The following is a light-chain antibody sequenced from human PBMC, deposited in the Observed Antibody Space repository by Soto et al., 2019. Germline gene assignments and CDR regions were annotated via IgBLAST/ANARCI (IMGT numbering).Light chain of an antibody. CDR2: KAS. CDR1: QVISSW. V-gene: IGKV1-12*01. J-gene: IGKJ4*01. CDR3: HQASSFPLT. Sequence: DIQMTQSRSSVSASVGDTVTITCRASQVISSWLAWYQHKPGRSPKLIIYKASNLQTGVPSRFSGTGSETAATFTLTISNLQPEDFATYYCHQASSFPLTFGGGTKVEIK.